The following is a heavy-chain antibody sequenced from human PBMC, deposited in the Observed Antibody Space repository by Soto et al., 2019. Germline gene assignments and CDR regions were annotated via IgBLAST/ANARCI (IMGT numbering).Heavy chain of an antibody. Sequence: QVQLVESGGGVVQPGRSPRLSCAASGFTFSSFAMYWVRQTPGKGLEWVAVISYDGSNKYYAASVKGRFTISRDNSKNTLSVQVNSLRAEDTAMYYCARGDASYNYDSSGSPVFDYWGQGTLVTVSS. V-gene: IGHV3-30-3*01. CDR2: ISYDGSNK. D-gene: IGHD3-22*01. J-gene: IGHJ4*02. CDR3: ARGDASYNYDSSGSPVFDY. CDR1: GFTFSSFA.